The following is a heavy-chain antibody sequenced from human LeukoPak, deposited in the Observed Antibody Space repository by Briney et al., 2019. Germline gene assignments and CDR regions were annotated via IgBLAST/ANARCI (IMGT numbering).Heavy chain of an antibody. CDR2: INPNSGGT. J-gene: IGHJ5*02. D-gene: IGHD2-2*02. CDR3: ARDTEIVVVPAAIPANWFDP. CDR1: GYTFTGYY. Sequence: ASVKVSCKASGYTFTGYYMHWVRQAPGQGLEWMGWINPNSGGTNYAQKFQGRVTMTRDTSISTAYMELSRLRSDDTAVYYCARDTEIVVVPAAIPANWFDPWGQGTLVTVSS. V-gene: IGHV1-2*02.